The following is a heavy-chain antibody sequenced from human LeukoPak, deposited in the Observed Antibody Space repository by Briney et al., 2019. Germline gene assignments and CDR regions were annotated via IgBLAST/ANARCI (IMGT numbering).Heavy chain of an antibody. J-gene: IGHJ6*02. CDR3: TTAPGTTGTTSYYYGMDV. D-gene: IGHD1-1*01. Sequence: GGSLRLSCAASGFTFSNAWMSWVRQAPGKGLEWVGRIKSKTVGGTTDYAAPVKGRFTISRDDSKITLYLQMNSLKTEDTAVFYCTTAPGTTGTTSYYYGMDVWVQGTTVTVSS. CDR2: IKSKTVGGTT. V-gene: IGHV3-15*01. CDR1: GFTFSNAW.